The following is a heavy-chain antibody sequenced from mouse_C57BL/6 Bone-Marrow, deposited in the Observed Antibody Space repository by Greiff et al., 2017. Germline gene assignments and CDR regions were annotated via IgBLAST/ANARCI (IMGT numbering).Heavy chain of an antibody. Sequence: VQLQQSYAELVKPGASVQVSCKVSGYTFTDHTIPWMKQRPEQCLEWIGYFYPRYVSTKYNEKFKGKATLTADKSSSTAYMHLNSLTSEDSAVYFCAKTLLFGDWGQGTLVTVTA. CDR3: AKTLLFGD. CDR2: FYPRYVST. J-gene: IGHJ3*01. CDR1: GYTFTDHT. D-gene: IGHD2-10*01. V-gene: IGHV1-78*01.